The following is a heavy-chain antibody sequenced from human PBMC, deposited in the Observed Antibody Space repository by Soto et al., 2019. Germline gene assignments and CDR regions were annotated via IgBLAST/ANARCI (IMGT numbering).Heavy chain of an antibody. J-gene: IGHJ6*02. V-gene: IGHV4-59*08. D-gene: IGHD3-10*01. CDR3: ARQGFGPLHGLVDV. Sequence: QVQLQESGPGLVKPSETLSLSCTVSGGSISSYYWSWFRQSPGKRMEWIGYVHHSWGSSYNPSLQXXVXXSLHTSKSQFSLKVTSVTATDPAVYYCARQGFGPLHGLVDVWGQGTTVTVSS. CDR2: VHHSWGS. CDR1: GGSISSYY.